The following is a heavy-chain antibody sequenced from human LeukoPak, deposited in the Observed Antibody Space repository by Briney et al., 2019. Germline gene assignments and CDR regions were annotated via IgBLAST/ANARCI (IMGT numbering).Heavy chain of an antibody. CDR3: ASDIYCSSTSCYYYYGMDV. D-gene: IGHD2-2*01. J-gene: IGHJ6*02. Sequence: TETLSLTCTVSGGSISSYYWSWIRQPAGQGLEWIGRIYTSGSTNYNPYLESRVNMSVDTSKNQFSLKLRSVTAADTAVYYCASDIYCSSTSCYYYYGMDVWGQGTTVTVSS. CDR1: GGSISSYY. CDR2: IYTSGST. V-gene: IGHV4-4*07.